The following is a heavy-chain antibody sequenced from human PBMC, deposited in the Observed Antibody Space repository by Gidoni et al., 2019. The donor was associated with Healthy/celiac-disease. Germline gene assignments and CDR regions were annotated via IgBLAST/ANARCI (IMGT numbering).Heavy chain of an antibody. D-gene: IGHD4-17*01. Sequence: EVQLVESGGVVVQPGGSLRRSCAAAGVTFEDHTIHWVRTAPGNGLEWVSLISWDGGSTYYADSVKGRFTISRDNSKNSLYLQMNSLRTEDTALYYCAKGPPHYDYGDFEFDYWGQGTLVTVSS. CDR2: ISWDGGST. CDR3: AKGPPHYDYGDFEFDY. J-gene: IGHJ4*02. CDR1: GVTFEDHT. V-gene: IGHV3-43*01.